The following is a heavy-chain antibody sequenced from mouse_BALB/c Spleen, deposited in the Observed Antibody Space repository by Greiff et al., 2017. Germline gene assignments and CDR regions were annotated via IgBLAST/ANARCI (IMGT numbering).Heavy chain of an antibody. CDR2: IYPGNGDT. CDR3: ARKGLGGAMDY. J-gene: IGHJ4*01. Sequence: QVQLQQPGAELVKPGASVKMSCKASGYTFTSYNMHWVKQTPGQGLEWIGAIYPGNGDTSYNQKFKGKATLTADKSSSTAYMQLSSLTSEDSAVYFCARKGLGGAMDYWGQGTSVTVSS. D-gene: IGHD3-1*01. CDR1: GYTFTSYN. V-gene: IGHV1-12*01.